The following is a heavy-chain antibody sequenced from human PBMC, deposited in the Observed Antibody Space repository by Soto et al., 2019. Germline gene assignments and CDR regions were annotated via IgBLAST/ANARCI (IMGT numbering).Heavy chain of an antibody. Sequence: PSETLSLTCTVSGGSISNYYWSWILQPPGRGLEWIGHIFYSGSTNYNPALKSRVTISVDTSKSQFSLKLSSVTAADTAGYYCGKDSVYNYGYFRWFETRVPCTLVTVS. J-gene: IGHJ5*02. CDR1: GGSISNYY. CDR3: GKDSVYNYGYFRWFET. V-gene: IGHV4-59*01. CDR2: IFYSGST. D-gene: IGHD5-18*01.